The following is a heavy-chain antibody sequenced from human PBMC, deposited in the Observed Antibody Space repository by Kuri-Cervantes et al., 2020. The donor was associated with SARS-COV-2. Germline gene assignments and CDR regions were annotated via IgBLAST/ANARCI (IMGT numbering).Heavy chain of an antibody. V-gene: IGHV3-7*01. CDR3: ARDVSALDV. D-gene: IGHD5/OR15-5a*01. CDR1: GFTFSSYW. Sequence: LSLTCAASGFTFSSYWMSWVRQAPGKGLEWVANIKQDGSEKYYVDSVKGRFTISRDNAKNSLYMQMNSLRAEDTAVYYCARDVSALDVWGKGTTVTVSS. J-gene: IGHJ6*04. CDR2: IKQDGSEK.